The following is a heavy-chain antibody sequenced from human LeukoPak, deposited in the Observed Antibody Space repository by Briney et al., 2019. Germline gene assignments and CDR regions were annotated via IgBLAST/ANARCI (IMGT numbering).Heavy chain of an antibody. J-gene: IGHJ4*02. Sequence: GGSLRLSCAASGFAFNNYAMTWVRQAPGKGLEWVSTISASGGSTYYAGSVKGRFTISRDTSKATLYLQMNSLRAEDTALYYCGEDSRVGSPRAFDCWAQGILVTVSS. CDR1: GFAFNNYA. D-gene: IGHD1-26*01. CDR2: ISASGGST. CDR3: GEDSRVGSPRAFDC. V-gene: IGHV3-23*01.